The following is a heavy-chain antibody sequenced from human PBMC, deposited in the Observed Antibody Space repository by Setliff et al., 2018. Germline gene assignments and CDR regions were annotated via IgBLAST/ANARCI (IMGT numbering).Heavy chain of an antibody. Sequence: EASVKVSCKTSGYTFTGYFIHWVRQAPRQGLEWLGWINPKSGVTSYAQSFQGRIAMTRDTSINTVYMELNSLTSDDAAVYSCAREGGLQGATSYYYFYNYINVWGKGTKGTAP. CDR2: INPKSGVT. D-gene: IGHD1-26*01. CDR1: GYTFTGYF. J-gene: IGHJ6*03. V-gene: IGHV1-2*02. CDR3: AREGGLQGATSYYYFYNYINV.